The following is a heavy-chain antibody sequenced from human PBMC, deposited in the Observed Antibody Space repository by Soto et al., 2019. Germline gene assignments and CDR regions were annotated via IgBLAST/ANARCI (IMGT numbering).Heavy chain of an antibody. CDR2: ISDSGGST. V-gene: IGHV3-23*01. D-gene: IGHD2-21*02. CDR1: GYTFSNYA. CDR3: AKDRLVLSYFYYGMDV. Sequence: EVQLLESGGGLVQPGGSLRLSCVASGYTFSNYAMSWVRQAPGKGLEWVSGISDSGGSTYHADSAKGRFTISRDNSKNTLYLQMNSLRAEDTAVYYCAKDRLVLSYFYYGMDVWGQGTTVTVSS. J-gene: IGHJ6*02.